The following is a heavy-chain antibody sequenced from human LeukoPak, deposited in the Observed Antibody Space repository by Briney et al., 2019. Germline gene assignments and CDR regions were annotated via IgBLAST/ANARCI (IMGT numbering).Heavy chain of an antibody. J-gene: IGHJ6*02. V-gene: IGHV3-7*01. CDR1: GFTFSSYW. Sequence: GGSLRLSCAASGFTFSSYWMSWVRQAPGKGLEWVANIKQDGSEKYYVDSVKGRFTISRDNAKNSLYLQMNSLRAEDTAVYYCARDRAVGYSSGWEYYYYYYGMDVWGQGTTVTVSS. CDR3: ARDRAVGYSSGWEYYYYYYGMDV. D-gene: IGHD6-19*01. CDR2: IKQDGSEK.